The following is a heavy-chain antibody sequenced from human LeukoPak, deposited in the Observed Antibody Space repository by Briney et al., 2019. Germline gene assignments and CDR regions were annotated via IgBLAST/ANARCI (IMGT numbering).Heavy chain of an antibody. CDR1: GGSISSSSYY. D-gene: IGHD1-1*01. CDR3: ARHNYAALDY. J-gene: IGHJ4*02. Sequence: SETLSLTCTVSGGSISSSSYYWGWIRQPPGKGLEWIGSIYYSGSTYYNPSLKSRVTISVDTSKNRFSLKLSSVTAADTAVYYCARHNYAALDYWGQGTLVTVSS. V-gene: IGHV4-39*07. CDR2: IYYSGST.